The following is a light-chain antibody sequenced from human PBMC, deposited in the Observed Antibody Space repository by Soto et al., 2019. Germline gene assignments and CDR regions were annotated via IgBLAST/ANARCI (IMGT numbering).Light chain of an antibody. CDR1: TGAVTRGHY. CDR2: DTT. V-gene: IGLV7-46*01. Sequence: QAVVTQEPSLTVSPGGTVTISCDSSTGAVTRGHYPYWFQQKPGHAPRTLIYDTTNKHSWTPARFSGSLLGDKAVLTLSGAQPEDEADYYCSLFYGGTVVFGGGTKVTVL. CDR3: SLFYGGTVV. J-gene: IGLJ2*01.